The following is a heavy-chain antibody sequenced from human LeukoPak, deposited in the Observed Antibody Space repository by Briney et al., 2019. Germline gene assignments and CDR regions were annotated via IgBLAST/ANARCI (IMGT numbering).Heavy chain of an antibody. CDR3: ARVGATHFDY. CDR2: IYYSGST. CDR1: GGSISSSSYY. V-gene: IGHV4-39*01. J-gene: IGHJ4*02. D-gene: IGHD1-26*01. Sequence: PSETLSLTCTVSGGSISSSSYYWGWIRQPPGKGLEWIGSIYYSGSTYYNPSLKSRVTISVDTSKNQLSLKLSSVTAADTAVYYCARVGATHFDYWGQGTLVTVSS.